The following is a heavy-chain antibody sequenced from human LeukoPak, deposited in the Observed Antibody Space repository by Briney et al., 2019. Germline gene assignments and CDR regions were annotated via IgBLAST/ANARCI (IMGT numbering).Heavy chain of an antibody. D-gene: IGHD6-13*01. CDR1: GFTFSSYS. CDR3: ARSYSSSLAYNWFDP. Sequence: PGGSPRLSCAASGFTFSSYSMNWVRQAPGKGLEWVSSISSSSSYIYYADSVKGRFTISRDNAKNSLYLQMNSLRAEDTAVYYCARSYSSSLAYNWFDPWGQGTLVSVSS. V-gene: IGHV3-21*01. J-gene: IGHJ5*02. CDR2: ISSSSSYI.